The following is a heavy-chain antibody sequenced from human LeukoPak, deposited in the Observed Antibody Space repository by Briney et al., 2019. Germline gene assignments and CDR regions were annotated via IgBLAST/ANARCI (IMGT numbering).Heavy chain of an antibody. CDR2: LSGSGGST. J-gene: IGHJ4*02. V-gene: IGHV3-23*01. Sequence: GGSLRLSCAASGFTFSSYAMSWVRQAPGKGLEWVSGLSGSGGSTYYADSVKGRFTISRDNSKNTLYLQMNSLRAEDTAVYYCAKGGSSWSFDYWGQGTLVTVSS. D-gene: IGHD6-13*01. CDR3: AKGGSSWSFDY. CDR1: GFTFSSYA.